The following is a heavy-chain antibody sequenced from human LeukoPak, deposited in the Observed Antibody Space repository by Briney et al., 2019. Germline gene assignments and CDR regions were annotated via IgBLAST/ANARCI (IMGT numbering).Heavy chain of an antibody. CDR1: GVSISSYY. CDR2: INHSGST. J-gene: IGHJ5*02. Sequence: SEALSLTCTVSGVSISSYYWSWIRQPPGKGLEWIGEINHSGSTNYNPSLKSRVTISVDTSKKQFSLKLSSVTAADTAVYYCARGRRGWFDPWGQGTLVTVSS. V-gene: IGHV4-34*01. CDR3: ARGRRGWFDP.